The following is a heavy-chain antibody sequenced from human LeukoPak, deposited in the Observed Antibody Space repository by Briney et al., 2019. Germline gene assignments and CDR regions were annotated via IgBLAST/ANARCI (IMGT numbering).Heavy chain of an antibody. J-gene: IGHJ4*02. V-gene: IGHV3-33*01. CDR3: ARERVVDTAMVIDY. CDR2: IWYDGSNK. CDR1: GFTFSSYG. D-gene: IGHD5-18*01. Sequence: PGRSLRLSCAASGFTFSSYGMHWVRQAPGKGLEWVAVIWYDGSNKYYAGSVKGRFTISRDNSKNTLYLQMNSLRAEDTAVYYCARERVVDTAMVIDYWGQGTLATVSS.